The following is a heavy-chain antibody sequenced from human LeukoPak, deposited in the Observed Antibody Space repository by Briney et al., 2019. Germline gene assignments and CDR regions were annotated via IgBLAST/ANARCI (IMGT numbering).Heavy chain of an antibody. J-gene: IGHJ4*02. V-gene: IGHV1-46*01. CDR2: INPSGGST. CDR3: ARGPYSSGWLFDY. CDR1: GYTFTSYY. Sequence: ASVKVSCKASGYTFTSYYMHWVRQAPGQGLEWMGIINPSGGSTNYAQKFQGRVTMTRDTSASTVYMELSRLRSDDTAVYYCARGPYSSGWLFDYWGQGTLVTVPS. D-gene: IGHD6-19*01.